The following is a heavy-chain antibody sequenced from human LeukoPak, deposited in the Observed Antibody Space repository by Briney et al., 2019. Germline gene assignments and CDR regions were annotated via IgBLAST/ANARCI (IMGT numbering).Heavy chain of an antibody. CDR1: GVTVSSNY. J-gene: IGHJ6*02. V-gene: IGHV3-53*01. CDR3: ARVGYDFWRNSLHYCMDV. Sequence: GGSLRLSCAASGVTVSSNYMSWVRQARGQGLEWGSVIYSGGSSYYADSVKGRFTISRDNSKNTLYLQMNRLRAEDTAVYYCARVGYDFWRNSLHYCMDVWGQGTTVTVSS. D-gene: IGHD3-3*01. CDR2: IYSGGSS.